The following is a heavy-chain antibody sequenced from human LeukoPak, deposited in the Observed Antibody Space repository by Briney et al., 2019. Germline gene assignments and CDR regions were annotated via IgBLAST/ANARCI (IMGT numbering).Heavy chain of an antibody. CDR3: AKRLGDSSGYYPFDY. V-gene: IGHV3-7*03. CDR1: GFTFSSYW. D-gene: IGHD3-22*01. Sequence: GGSLRLSCAASGFTFSSYWMNWVRQAAGKGLEWVANIKKDGSDKNYLGSVKDRFTISRDNSKNTLYLQMNSLRAEDTAVYYCAKRLGDSSGYYPFDYWGQGTLVTVSS. CDR2: IKKDGSDK. J-gene: IGHJ4*02.